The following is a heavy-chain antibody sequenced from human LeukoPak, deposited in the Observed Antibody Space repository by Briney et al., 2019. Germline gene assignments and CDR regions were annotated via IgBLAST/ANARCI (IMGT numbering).Heavy chain of an antibody. V-gene: IGHV3-30*03. Sequence: PGGSLRLSCAASGFTFSSYGMHWVRQAPGKGLEWVAVISYDGSNKYYADSVKGRFTISRDNAKNTLYLQMNSLRAEDTAVYYCGRVGTGKWYFDLWGRGTLVTVSS. J-gene: IGHJ2*01. D-gene: IGHD3-10*01. CDR3: GRVGTGKWYFDL. CDR1: GFTFSSYG. CDR2: ISYDGSNK.